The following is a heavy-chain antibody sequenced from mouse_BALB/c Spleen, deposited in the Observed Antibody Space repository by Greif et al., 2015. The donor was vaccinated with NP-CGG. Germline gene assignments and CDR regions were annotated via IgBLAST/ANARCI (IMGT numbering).Heavy chain of an antibody. Sequence: GSVLVRPGASVKLSCKASGYTFTNSWMHWAKQRPGQGLEWIGEIHPNSGNVNYNEKFKGKATLTVDTSSSTAYVDLSSLTSEDSAVFYCAKSGDYDNSFDYWGQGTTLTVSS. V-gene: IGHV1S130*01. CDR2: IHPNSGNV. CDR1: GYTFTNSW. CDR3: AKSGDYDNSFDY. J-gene: IGHJ2*01. D-gene: IGHD2-4*01.